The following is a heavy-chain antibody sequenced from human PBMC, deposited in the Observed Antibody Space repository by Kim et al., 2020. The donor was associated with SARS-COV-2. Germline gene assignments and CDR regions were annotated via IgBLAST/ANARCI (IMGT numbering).Heavy chain of an antibody. J-gene: IGHJ5*02. CDR1: GGSISSSSYY. D-gene: IGHD3-3*01. Sequence: SETLSLTCTVSGGSISSSSYYWGWIRQPPGKGLEWIGSIYYSGSTYYNPSLKSRVTISVDTSKNQFSLKLSSVTAADTAVYYCARPLNYDFWSGYYRDWFDPWGQGTLVTVSS. V-gene: IGHV4-39*01. CDR3: ARPLNYDFWSGYYRDWFDP. CDR2: IYYSGST.